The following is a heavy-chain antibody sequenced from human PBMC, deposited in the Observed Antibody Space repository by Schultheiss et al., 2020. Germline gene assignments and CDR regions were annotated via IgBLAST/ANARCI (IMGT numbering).Heavy chain of an antibody. J-gene: IGHJ6*02. V-gene: IGHV3-53*01. CDR2: IYSGGST. CDR1: GFTFSSYG. CDR3: ARGSTSCYTPPCYSGMDV. Sequence: GGSLRLSCAASGFTFSSYGMHWVRQAPGKGLEWVSVIYSGGSTYYADSVKGRFTISRDNSKNTLYLQMNSLRAEDTAVYYCARGSTSCYTPPCYSGMDVWGQGTTVTVSS. D-gene: IGHD2-2*02.